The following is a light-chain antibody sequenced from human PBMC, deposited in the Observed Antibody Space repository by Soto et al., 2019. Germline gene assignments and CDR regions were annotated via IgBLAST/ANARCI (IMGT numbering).Light chain of an antibody. CDR3: QQRSNWPPIT. V-gene: IGKV3-11*01. J-gene: IGKJ5*01. CDR2: GAS. Sequence: EIVLTQSPGTLSLSPGERATLSCRASQSVSSSYLAWYHQKPGQAPRLLIYGASNRATGIPARFSGSGSGTDFTLTISSLEPEDFAVYYCQQRSNWPPITFGQGTRLEIK. CDR1: QSVSSSY.